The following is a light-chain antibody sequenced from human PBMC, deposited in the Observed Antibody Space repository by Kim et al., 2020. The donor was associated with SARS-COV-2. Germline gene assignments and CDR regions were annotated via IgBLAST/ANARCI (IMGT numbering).Light chain of an antibody. CDR1: SSNIGSNY. CDR3: AAWDDSLSGR. CDR2: RNN. V-gene: IGLV1-47*01. Sequence: GQRVTISCSGSSSNIGSNYVYWYQQLPGTAPKLLIYRNNQRPSGVPDRFSGSKSGTSASLAISGLRSEDEADYYCAAWDDSLSGRFGGGTQLTVL. J-gene: IGLJ3*02.